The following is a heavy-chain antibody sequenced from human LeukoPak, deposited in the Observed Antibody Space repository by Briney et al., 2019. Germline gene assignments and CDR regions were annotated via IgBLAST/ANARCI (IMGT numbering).Heavy chain of an antibody. CDR1: SGSISSSSYY. Sequence: SETLSLTCTVSSGSISSSSYYWGWIRQPPGKGLEWIGYIYYSGSTNYNPSLKSRVTISVDTSKNQFSLKLSSVTAADTAVYYCARASSSWYGGRWFDPWGQGTLVTVSS. CDR3: ARASSSWYGGRWFDP. D-gene: IGHD6-13*01. J-gene: IGHJ5*02. CDR2: IYYSGST. V-gene: IGHV4-61*05.